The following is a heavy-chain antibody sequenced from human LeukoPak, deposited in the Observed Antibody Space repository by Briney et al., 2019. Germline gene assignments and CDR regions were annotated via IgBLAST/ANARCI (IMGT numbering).Heavy chain of an antibody. CDR3: ARRYDYGAIDY. CDR2: IYYSGST. J-gene: IGHJ4*02. D-gene: IGHD4-17*01. V-gene: IGHV4-39*01. CDR1: GGSISSYY. Sequence: KASETLSLTCTVSGGSISSYYWGWIRQPPGKGLEWIGSIYYSGSTYYNPSLKSRVTISVDTSKNQFSLKLSSVTAADTAVYYCARRYDYGAIDYWGQGTLVTVSS.